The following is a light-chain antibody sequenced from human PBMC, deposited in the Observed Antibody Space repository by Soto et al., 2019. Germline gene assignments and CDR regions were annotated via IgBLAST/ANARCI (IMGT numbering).Light chain of an antibody. CDR2: GAS. CDR1: QIIGSN. J-gene: IGKJ2*01. V-gene: IGKV3-15*01. CDR3: QQYNNWPPYT. Sequence: EVVMTQSPATLSASPGERVILSCRASQIIGSNLAWYQQRPGQAPRLLMYGASTRATETPARFSGSGSATDCTLTISSLQSEDFAVYYCQQYNNWPPYTCGQGTKLEIK.